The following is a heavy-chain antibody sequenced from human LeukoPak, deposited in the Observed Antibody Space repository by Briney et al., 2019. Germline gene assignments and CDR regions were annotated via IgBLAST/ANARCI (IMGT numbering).Heavy chain of an antibody. Sequence: PSETLSLTCTVSGGSISSPDSYWGWIRQPPGMGLECIGTIYHSGNTYYNPSLKSRVTISVYTSKNKFSLNLRSVTAADTAFYYCARWVGYSGALDDWGQGTLVTVSS. CDR2: IYHSGNT. CDR1: GGSISSPDSY. D-gene: IGHD2-15*01. V-gene: IGHV4-39*01. J-gene: IGHJ4*02. CDR3: ARWVGYSGALDD.